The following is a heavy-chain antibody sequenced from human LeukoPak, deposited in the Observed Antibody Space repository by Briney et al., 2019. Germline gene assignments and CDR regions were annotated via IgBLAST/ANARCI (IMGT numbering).Heavy chain of an antibody. CDR3: ARGPLANGYSSSWYYYYGMDV. CDR2: IYSGGST. J-gene: IGHJ6*02. Sequence: GGSLRLSCAASGFTVSSNYMSWVRQAPGKGLERVSVIYSGGSTYYADSVKGRFTISRDNSKNTLYLQMNSLRAEDTAVYYCARGPLANGYSSSWYYYYGMDVWGQGTTVTVSS. CDR1: GFTVSSNY. V-gene: IGHV3-66*01. D-gene: IGHD6-13*01.